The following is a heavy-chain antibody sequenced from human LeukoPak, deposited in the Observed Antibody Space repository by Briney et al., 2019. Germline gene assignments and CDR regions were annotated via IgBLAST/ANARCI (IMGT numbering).Heavy chain of an antibody. D-gene: IGHD4-11*01. CDR3: AKDRPTVTTVYYYYYYMDV. CDR2: ISGSGGST. Sequence: GGSLRLSCAASGFTFSSYAMSWVRQAPGKGLEWVSAISGSGGSTYYADSVKGRFTISRDNSKNTLYLQMNSLRAEDTAVYYCAKDRPTVTTVYYYYYYMDVWGKGTTVTVSS. CDR1: GFTFSSYA. J-gene: IGHJ6*03. V-gene: IGHV3-23*01.